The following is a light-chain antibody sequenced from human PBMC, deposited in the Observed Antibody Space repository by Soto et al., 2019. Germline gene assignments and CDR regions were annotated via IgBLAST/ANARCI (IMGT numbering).Light chain of an antibody. Sequence: QSALTQPASVSGSPGQSITISCTGTSRDVGGYNYVSWYQQHPGKAPQRMIYDVSNRPSGVSNRFSGSKSGNTASLTISGLGDEDEADYYCRPHTRSSPVVFGGGTNVNVL. CDR2: DVS. CDR3: RPHTRSSPVV. CDR1: SRDVGGYNY. V-gene: IGLV2-14*01. J-gene: IGLJ2*01.